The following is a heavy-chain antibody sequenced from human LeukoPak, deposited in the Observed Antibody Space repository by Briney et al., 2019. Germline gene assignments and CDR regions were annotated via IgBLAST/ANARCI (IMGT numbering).Heavy chain of an antibody. CDR3: ATGGGWLVSRYHYMDV. V-gene: IGHV3-21*01. CDR1: GFTFSSYN. CDR2: ISSSSSYI. J-gene: IGHJ6*03. Sequence: GGSLRLSCAASGFTFSSYNMNWVRQASGKGLEWDSSISSSSSYIYYADSVKGRFTISRDNAKNSLYLQMNSLRAEDTAVYYCATGGGWLVSRYHYMDVWGKGTTVTVSS. D-gene: IGHD6-19*01.